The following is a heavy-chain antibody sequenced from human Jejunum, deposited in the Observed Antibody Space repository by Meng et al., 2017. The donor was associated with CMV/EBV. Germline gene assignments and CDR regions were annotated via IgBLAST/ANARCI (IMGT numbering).Heavy chain of an antibody. CDR1: GFTFSTSW. J-gene: IGHJ4*02. D-gene: IGHD1-26*01. V-gene: IGHV3-7*04. CDR2: MAEDGSEI. CDR3: ARGWAHLDN. Sequence: SCEASGFTFSTSWMTWVRQAPGKGLAWVDNMAEDGSEIYYVDSVKGRFTISRDNARNSLFLQMNSLRAEDTAVYYCARGWAHLDNWGQGTLVTVSS.